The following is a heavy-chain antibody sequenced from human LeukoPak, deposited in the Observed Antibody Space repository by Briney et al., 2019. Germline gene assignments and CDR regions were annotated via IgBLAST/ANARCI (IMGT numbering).Heavy chain of an antibody. V-gene: IGHV3-30*03. J-gene: IGHJ3*02. CDR2: ISDDGTRK. Sequence: PGRFLRLSCAASGFTFSSYGIHWVRLAPGKGLEWVAVISDDGTRKYYADSVQGRFTISRDNSRNTLYLQMNSLRAEDMAVYYCAREFSGYAFDIWGQGTMVTVSS. CDR3: AREFSGYAFDI. CDR1: GFTFSSYG. D-gene: IGHD5-12*01.